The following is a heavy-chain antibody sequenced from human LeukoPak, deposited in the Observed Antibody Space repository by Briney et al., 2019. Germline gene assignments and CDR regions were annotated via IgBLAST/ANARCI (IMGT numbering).Heavy chain of an antibody. Sequence: GRSLRLSCADSGFTFNSYAMRWVRQAPSEGHPRFSVISDSGGNTYYADSVRGRFTISRDNSKNTLYLQMNSLRAEDTAVYYCAKVHCSSTSCYHGGDYWGQGTLVTVSS. D-gene: IGHD2-2*01. J-gene: IGHJ4*02. V-gene: IGHV3-23*01. CDR3: AKVHCSSTSCYHGGDY. CDR2: ISDSGGNT. CDR1: GFTFNSYA.